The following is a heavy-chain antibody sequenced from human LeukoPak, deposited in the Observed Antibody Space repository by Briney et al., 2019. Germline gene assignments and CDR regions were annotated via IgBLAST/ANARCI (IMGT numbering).Heavy chain of an antibody. CDR3: AREEGLIQLDY. CDR1: GFTFSSYG. Sequence: QPGGSLRLSCAASGFTFSSYGMHWVRQAPGKGLEWVAVIWYDGSNKYYADSVKGRFTISRDNSKNTLYLQMNSLRAEDTAVYYCAREEGLIQLDYWGQETLVTVSS. CDR2: IWYDGSNK. J-gene: IGHJ4*02. D-gene: IGHD3-16*01. V-gene: IGHV3-33*01.